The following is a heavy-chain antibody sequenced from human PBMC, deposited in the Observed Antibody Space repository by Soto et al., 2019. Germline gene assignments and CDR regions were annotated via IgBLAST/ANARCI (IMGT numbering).Heavy chain of an antibody. CDR1: GFTFSSYA. CDR2: ISYDGSNK. V-gene: IGHV3-30-3*01. CDR3: ARDTVVTPDQFDY. J-gene: IGHJ4*02. D-gene: IGHD2-15*01. Sequence: GGSLRLSCAASGFTFSSYAMHWVRQAPGKGLEWVAVISYDGSNKYYADSVKGRFTISRDNSKNTLYLQMNSLRAEDTAVYYCARDTVVTPDQFDYWGQGTLVTVSS.